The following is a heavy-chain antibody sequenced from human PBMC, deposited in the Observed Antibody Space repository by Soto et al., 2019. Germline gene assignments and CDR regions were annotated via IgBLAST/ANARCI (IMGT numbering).Heavy chain of an antibody. CDR2: ISGSGDST. D-gene: IGHD6-19*01. CDR1: GFTFSYYA. J-gene: IGHJ5*02. CDR3: AKGVAAADNWFDP. V-gene: IGHV3-23*01. Sequence: EVQLLESGGGLVQPGGSLRLSCAASGFTFSYYAVTWVRQAPGKGLEWVSTISGSGDSTYYADSVKGRFAISRDNSKNTLYLQMNSLRAEDTAVYYCAKGVAAADNWFDPWGQGTLVTVSS.